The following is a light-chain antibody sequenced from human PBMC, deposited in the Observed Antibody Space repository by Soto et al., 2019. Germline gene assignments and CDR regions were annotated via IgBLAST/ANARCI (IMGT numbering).Light chain of an antibody. CDR2: GNS. CDR1: SSNIGAGYD. CDR3: QSYDSSLSAV. V-gene: IGLV1-40*01. J-gene: IGLJ1*01. Sequence: QSVLTQPPSVSGAPGQRVTISCTGSSSNIGAGYDVHWYQQLPGTAPKLLIYGNSNRPSGVPDRFSGSKSGTSASLAITGLQAEDEADYYSQSYDSSLSAVFGTGTKLTVL.